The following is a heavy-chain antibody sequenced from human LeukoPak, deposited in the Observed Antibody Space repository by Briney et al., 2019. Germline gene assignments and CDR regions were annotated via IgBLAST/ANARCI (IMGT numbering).Heavy chain of an antibody. CDR3: ARDHGGSEAQ. CDR2: IYTSGST. CDR1: GGSISSSSYY. V-gene: IGHV4-61*02. J-gene: IGHJ4*02. D-gene: IGHD1-26*01. Sequence: SETLSLTCTVSGGSISSSSYYWGWIRQPAGKGLEWIGRIYTSGSTNYNPSLKSRVTMSVDTSKNQFSLKLSSVTAADTAVYYCARDHGGSEAQWGQGTLVTVSS.